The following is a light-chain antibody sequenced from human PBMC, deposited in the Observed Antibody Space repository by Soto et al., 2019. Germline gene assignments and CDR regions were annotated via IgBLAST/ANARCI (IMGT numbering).Light chain of an antibody. CDR1: QGISNY. CDR3: QKYHSAPWT. J-gene: IGKJ1*01. V-gene: IGKV1-27*01. Sequence: DIQMTQSPSSLSASVGDRVTITCRASQGISNYLAWYQQQPGKVPKLLIYVASTLQSGGPSRFSGSGSWTDFTRTISSLQPEDVATYYCQKYHSAPWTFGLGTKVESK. CDR2: VAS.